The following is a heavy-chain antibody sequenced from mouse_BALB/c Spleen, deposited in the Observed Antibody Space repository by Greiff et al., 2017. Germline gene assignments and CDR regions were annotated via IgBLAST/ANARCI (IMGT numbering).Heavy chain of an antibody. D-gene: IGHD3-3*01. J-gene: IGHJ4*01. CDR1: GFTFSSYG. CDR3: AREGDRRAMDY. Sequence: EVQGVESGGGLVQPGGSLKLSCAASGFTFSSYGMSWVRQTPDKRLELVATINSNGGSTYYPDSVKGRFTISRDNAKNTLYLQMSSLKSEDTAMYYCAREGDRRAMDYWGQGTSVTVSA. V-gene: IGHV5-6-3*01. CDR2: INSNGGST.